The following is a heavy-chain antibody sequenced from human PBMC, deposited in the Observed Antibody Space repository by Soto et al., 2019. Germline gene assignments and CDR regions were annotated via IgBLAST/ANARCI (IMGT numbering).Heavy chain of an antibody. D-gene: IGHD6-19*01. J-gene: IGHJ6*02. Sequence: SVKVFCKASGGTFSSYAISWVRQAPGQGLELMGGIIPIFGTANYAQKFQGRVTITADESTSTAYMELSSLRSEDTAVYYCARVALSIAVAGPYYYYYGMDVWGQGTTVTVSS. CDR3: ARVALSIAVAGPYYYYYGMDV. V-gene: IGHV1-69*13. CDR1: GGTFSSYA. CDR2: IIPIFGTA.